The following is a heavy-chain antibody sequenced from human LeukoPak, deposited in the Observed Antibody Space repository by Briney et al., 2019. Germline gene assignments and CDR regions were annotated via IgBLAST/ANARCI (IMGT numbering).Heavy chain of an antibody. CDR3: ARDQGDAYYYFDF. J-gene: IGHJ4*02. CDR1: GFTFSSCF. D-gene: IGHD5-24*01. Sequence: PGGTLRLSCAVSGFTFSSCFMNWVRQAPGKGLEWVSSISSTSSYIYYADSVKGRFTISRDNAKNSLYVQMNNLRAEDTAVYYCARDQGDAYYYFDFWGQGTLVTVSS. CDR2: ISSTSSYI. V-gene: IGHV3-21*06.